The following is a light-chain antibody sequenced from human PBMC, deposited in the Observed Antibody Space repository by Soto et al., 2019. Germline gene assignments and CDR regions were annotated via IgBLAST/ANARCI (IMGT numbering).Light chain of an antibody. Sequence: QPVLTQPPSVSGAPGQRVTISCTGSSSNIGAGYDVQWYQQLPGTAPKLVIYGNSNRPSGVPDRFSGSKSGTSASLAITGLQAEDESDYYRQSYDSSLSGSYVFGTGTKLTVL. J-gene: IGLJ1*01. CDR1: SSNIGAGYD. V-gene: IGLV1-40*01. CDR2: GNS. CDR3: QSYDSSLSGSYV.